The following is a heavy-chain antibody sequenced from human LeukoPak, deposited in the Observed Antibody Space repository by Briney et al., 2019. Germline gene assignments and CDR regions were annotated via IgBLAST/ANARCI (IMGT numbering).Heavy chain of an antibody. Sequence: QPGGSLRLSCAASGFTFDDYAMHWVRQAPGKGVEWVSGISWNSGSIGYADSVKGRFTISRDNAKNSLYLQMNSLRAEDTALYYCAKDALLFGVVTATNFDYWGQGTLVTVSS. CDR3: AKDALLFGVVTATNFDY. V-gene: IGHV3-9*01. CDR1: GFTFDDYA. J-gene: IGHJ4*02. D-gene: IGHD3-3*01. CDR2: ISWNSGSI.